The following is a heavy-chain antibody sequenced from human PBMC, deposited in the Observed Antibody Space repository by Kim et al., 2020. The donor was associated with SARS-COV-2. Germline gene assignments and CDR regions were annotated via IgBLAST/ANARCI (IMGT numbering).Heavy chain of an antibody. J-gene: IGHJ3*01. V-gene: IGHV4-31*01. CDR3: ARLSTYFDAFDV. Sequence: HSTPSLRRPVTISLDASQNHFSLRLSSVTAADTAVYYCARLSTYFDAFDVWGQGTLVTVSS. D-gene: IGHD3-10*01.